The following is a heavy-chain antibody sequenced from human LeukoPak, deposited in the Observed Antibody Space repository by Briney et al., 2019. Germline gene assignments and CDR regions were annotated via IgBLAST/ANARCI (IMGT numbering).Heavy chain of an antibody. CDR3: ARAGRGSTYGFVPSELDYYYYYMDV. J-gene: IGHJ6*03. V-gene: IGHV6-1*01. Sequence: KSSQTLSLTCAISGDSVSSNSAAWNWIRQSPSRGLEWLGRTYYRSKWYNDYAVSVKSRITINPDTSKNQFSLKLSSVTAADTAVYYCARAGRGSTYGFVPSELDYYYYYMDVWGKGTTVTVSS. D-gene: IGHD5-18*01. CDR2: TYYRSKWYN. CDR1: GDSVSSNSAA.